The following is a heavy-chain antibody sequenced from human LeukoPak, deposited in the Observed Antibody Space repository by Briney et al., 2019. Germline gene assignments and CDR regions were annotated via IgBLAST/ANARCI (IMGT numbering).Heavy chain of an antibody. CDR3: ARAGCTNGVCYFDY. J-gene: IGHJ4*02. CDR1: GFTFSSYW. V-gene: IGHV3-74*01. D-gene: IGHD2-8*01. CDR2: INSDGSST. Sequence: GGSLRLSCAASGFTFSSYWTHWVRQAPGKGLVWVSRINSDGSSTSYADSVKGRFTISRDDAKNTLYLQMNGLRAEDTAVYYCARAGCTNGVCYFDYWGQGTLVTVSS.